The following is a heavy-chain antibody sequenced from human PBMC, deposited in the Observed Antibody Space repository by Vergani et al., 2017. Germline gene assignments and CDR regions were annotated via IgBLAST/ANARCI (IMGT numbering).Heavy chain of an antibody. V-gene: IGHV4-31*03. D-gene: IGHD4-23*01. J-gene: IGHJ6*02. Sequence: QVQLQESGPGLVKPSQTLSLTCTVSGGSISSGGYYWSWIRQHPGKGLEWIGYIYYSGSTYYNPSLKSRVTISVDTSKNQFSLKLSSVTAADTAVYYCARVRWSGLSSYYYYYGMDLWGQGTTVTVSS. CDR1: GGSISSGGYY. CDR3: ARVRWSGLSSYYYYYGMDL. CDR2: IYYSGST.